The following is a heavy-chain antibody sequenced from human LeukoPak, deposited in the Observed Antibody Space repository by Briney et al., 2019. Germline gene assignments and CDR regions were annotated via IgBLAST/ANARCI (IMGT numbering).Heavy chain of an antibody. CDR1: GFTFSDYY. J-gene: IGHJ4*02. V-gene: IGHV3-11*01. CDR2: ITASGSTT. D-gene: IGHD3-10*01. CDR3: ARDQDGYVARGVIKVLDY. Sequence: GGSLRLSCAASGFTFSDYYMSWIRQAPGKGLEWVSYITASGSTTYYADSVKGRFTISRDNAKNSLYLQMNSLRAEDAAVYYCARDQDGYVARGVIKVLDYWGQGTLVTVSA.